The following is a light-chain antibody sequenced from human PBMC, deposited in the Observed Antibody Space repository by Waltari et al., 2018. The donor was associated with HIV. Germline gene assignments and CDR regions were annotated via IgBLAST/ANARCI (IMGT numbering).Light chain of an antibody. V-gene: IGKV3-15*01. CDR2: GAS. CDR3: QQYSDWPPGT. Sequence: EIVMTKSPASLSVSPGEKATLSCRASQSVSSNLAWYQQRPGQAPRLLIYGASTRATGIPARFSGSGSGTEFALTISSLQSEDFAVYYCQQYSDWPPGTFGQGTNVEIK. J-gene: IGKJ1*01. CDR1: QSVSSN.